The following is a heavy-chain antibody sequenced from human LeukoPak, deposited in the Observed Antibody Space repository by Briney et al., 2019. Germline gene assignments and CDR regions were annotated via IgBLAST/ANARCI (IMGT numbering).Heavy chain of an antibody. Sequence: PGGSLRLSCAASGFAFGSYAMSWVRQAPGKGLEWVSGISGSGDDTDYGAAVKGRFTISRDNSENKVFLDMKRLRVEDTAIYYCAKDLQTRFYYDSSGYSDHWGLGTLVAVS. CDR2: ISGSGDDT. J-gene: IGHJ5*02. V-gene: IGHV3-23*01. CDR3: AKDLQTRFYYDSSGYSDH. D-gene: IGHD3-22*01. CDR1: GFAFGSYA.